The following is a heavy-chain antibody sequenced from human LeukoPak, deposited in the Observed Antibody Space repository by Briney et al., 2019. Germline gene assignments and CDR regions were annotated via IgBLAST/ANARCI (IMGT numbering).Heavy chain of an antibody. Sequence: PGGSPRLSCAASGFTFSDYYMSWIRQAPGKGLEWVSHISSSGTYTNHADSVKGRFTISRDNAKNSLYLQMNTLRAEDTAVYYCARRGTSSLGMYYFDSWGQGILVTVSS. CDR3: ARRGTSSLGMYYFDS. CDR1: GFTFSDYY. CDR2: ISSSGTYT. V-gene: IGHV3-11*03. D-gene: IGHD3-16*01. J-gene: IGHJ4*02.